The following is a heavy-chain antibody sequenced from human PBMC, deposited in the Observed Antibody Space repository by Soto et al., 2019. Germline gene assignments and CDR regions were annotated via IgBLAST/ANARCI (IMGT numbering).Heavy chain of an antibody. Sequence: EMLLLESGGGLVQPGGSLRLSCAASGFTFSTYAMSWVRQAPGKGLEWVSGIMGSGDSTDYAASVKGRFTISRDNSKNTPYLQMNSLRAEDTAVYYCAKHWGRLTMIRSLWSTGDTVTLSS. CDR2: IMGSGDST. CDR3: AKHWGRLTMIRSL. CDR1: GFTFSTYA. D-gene: IGHD3-10*01. J-gene: IGHJ6*04. V-gene: IGHV3-23*01.